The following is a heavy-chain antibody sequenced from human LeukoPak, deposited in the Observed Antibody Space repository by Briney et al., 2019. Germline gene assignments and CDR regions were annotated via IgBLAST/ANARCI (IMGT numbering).Heavy chain of an antibody. J-gene: IGHJ4*02. D-gene: IGHD1-14*01. Sequence: SETLSLTCTVSGGSIRTYYWSWIRQPPGKGLEWIGSIYYIGSTKYNPSLTSRVTISVDTSKNQFSLKLTSVTAADTAVYYCARGPGSDYWGQGTLVTVSS. V-gene: IGHV4-59*01. CDR3: ARGPGSDY. CDR2: IYYIGST. CDR1: GGSIRTYY.